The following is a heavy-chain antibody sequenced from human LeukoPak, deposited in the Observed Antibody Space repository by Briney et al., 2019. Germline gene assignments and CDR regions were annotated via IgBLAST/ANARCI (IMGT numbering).Heavy chain of an antibody. V-gene: IGHV1-46*01. CDR1: GYTFTSYY. J-gene: IGHJ1*01. D-gene: IGHD6-25*01. Sequence: GASVKVSCKASGYTFTSYYMHWVRQAPGQGLEWMGTINPSGGSTSYAQKFQGRVTMTRDTSTSTVYMELSSLRSEDTAEYCCARDGSSGAYFQHWGQGTLVTVSS. CDR2: INPSGGST. CDR3: ARDGSSGAYFQH.